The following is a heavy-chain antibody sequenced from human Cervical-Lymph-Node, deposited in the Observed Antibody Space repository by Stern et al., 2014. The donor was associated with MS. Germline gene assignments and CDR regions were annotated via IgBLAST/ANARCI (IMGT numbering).Heavy chain of an antibody. J-gene: IGHJ5*02. CDR2: IYYSGSN. Sequence: QVQLQESGPGLVKPSETLSLTCTASGGSLSSYYWSWIRQPPGQGLAWVGYIYYSGSNNYKPPLKSRVTISVDTSKNQFSLKLSAVTAADTAVYYCARGATQAFDPWGQGTLVTVSS. CDR3: ARGATQAFDP. V-gene: IGHV4-59*01. CDR1: GGSLSSYY.